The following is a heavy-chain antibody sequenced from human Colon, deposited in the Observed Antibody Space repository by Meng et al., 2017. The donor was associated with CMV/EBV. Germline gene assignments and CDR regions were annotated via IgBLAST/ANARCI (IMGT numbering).Heavy chain of an antibody. Sequence: GESLKISCAASGFTFSSYGMHWVRQAPGKRLEWVAFIRYDGSNKYYADSVKGRFTISRDNSKNTLYLQRNSLRTEDTAVDYCARGNAHAFDYWGQGTLVTVSS. CDR1: GFTFSSYG. CDR2: IRYDGSNK. J-gene: IGHJ4*02. CDR3: ARGNAHAFDY. D-gene: IGHD1-1*01. V-gene: IGHV3-30*02.